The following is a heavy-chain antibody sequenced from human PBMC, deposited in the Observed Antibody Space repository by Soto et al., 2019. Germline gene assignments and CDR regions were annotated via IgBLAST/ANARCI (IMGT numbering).Heavy chain of an antibody. CDR1: GFTFSSYA. V-gene: IGHV3-23*01. J-gene: IGHJ4*02. CDR3: ARGTCSTSCYIFDY. D-gene: IGHD2-2*02. Sequence: GGSLRLSCAASGFTFSSYAMSWVRQAPGKGLEWVSAISGSGGSTYYADSVKGRFTISRDNSENTLYLQMNSLRAEDTAVYYCARGTCSTSCYIFDYWGQGTLVTVSS. CDR2: ISGSGGST.